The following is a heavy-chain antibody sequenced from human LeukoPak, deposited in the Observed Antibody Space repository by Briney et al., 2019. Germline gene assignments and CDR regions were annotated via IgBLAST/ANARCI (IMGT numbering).Heavy chain of an antibody. CDR2: IYPGDSDT. Sequence: HGESLKISCKGSGYSFTSYWIGWVRQMPGKGLEWMGIIYPGDSDTRYSPSFQGQVTISADKSISTAYLQWSSLKASDTAMYYCARRPAWGRRYSSSWEGIAVAGTDYWGQGTLVTVSS. CDR3: ARRPAWGRRYSSSWEGIAVAGTDY. D-gene: IGHD6-19*01. J-gene: IGHJ4*02. V-gene: IGHV5-51*01. CDR1: GYSFTSYW.